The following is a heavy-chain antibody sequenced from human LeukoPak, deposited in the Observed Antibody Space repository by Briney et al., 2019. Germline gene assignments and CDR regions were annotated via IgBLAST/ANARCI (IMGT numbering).Heavy chain of an antibody. CDR1: GFTFSIYA. V-gene: IGHV3-64D*08. CDR2: ISFNGSNT. J-gene: IGHJ4*02. Sequence: PGGSLRLSCSASGFTFSIYARHWVRQAPGKGLQYVSGISFNGSNTYYADSVKGRFTISRDNSKNTLYLQMSSLRAEDSAIYYCVRDRGGSGWYYFDSRGQGTLVTVSS. CDR3: VRDRGGSGWYYFDS. D-gene: IGHD6-19*01.